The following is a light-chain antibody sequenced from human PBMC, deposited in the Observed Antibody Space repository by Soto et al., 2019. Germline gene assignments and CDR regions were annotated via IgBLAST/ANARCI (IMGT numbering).Light chain of an antibody. Sequence: EVVLTQSPATLSLSPGERATLSCRASENVRTFVDWYQQKPGQAPRLLIHGASNRATGIPARFSGSGSGTDFTLTISNLEPEDFAVYYCQQYNNWPPRTFGQGTKVEIK. V-gene: IGKV3-11*01. J-gene: IGKJ1*01. CDR1: ENVRTF. CDR3: QQYNNWPPRT. CDR2: GAS.